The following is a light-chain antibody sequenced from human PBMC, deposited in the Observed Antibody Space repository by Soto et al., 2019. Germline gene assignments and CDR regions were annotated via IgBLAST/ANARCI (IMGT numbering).Light chain of an antibody. CDR3: VEAALLPHA. J-gene: IGKJ1*01. Sequence: EIVLTQTPLSLVVTLGQPASISCKSSQSLAFRDGNIYLNWLQQRPGQPPRLLIYKTSNQFSGVPERFSGSGAGTEFNLKIIKVEAEDVGVYYCVEAALLPHAFGQGTKVQIK. CDR2: KTS. V-gene: IGKV2-24*01. CDR1: QSLAFRDGNIY.